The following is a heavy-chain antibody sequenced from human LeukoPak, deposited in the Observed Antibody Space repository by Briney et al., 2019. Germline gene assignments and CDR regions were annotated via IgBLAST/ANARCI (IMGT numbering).Heavy chain of an antibody. CDR3: ARVGYCSGGTCFDP. CDR2: IYYSGST. CDR1: GGSISSYY. D-gene: IGHD2-15*01. Sequence: SETLSLTCTVSGGSISSYYWSWIRQPPGKGLEWIGYIYYSGSTNYNSSLKSRVTMSVDTSKNQFSLKLISVTAADTAVYYCARVGYCSGGTCFDPWGQGTLVIVSS. V-gene: IGHV4-59*01. J-gene: IGHJ5*02.